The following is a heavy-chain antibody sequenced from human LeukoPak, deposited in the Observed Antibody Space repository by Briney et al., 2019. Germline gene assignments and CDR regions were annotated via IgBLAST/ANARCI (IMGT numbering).Heavy chain of an antibody. V-gene: IGHV4-59*08. CDR2: IYYSGST. D-gene: IGHD3-10*01. J-gene: IGHJ4*02. Sequence: PSETLSLTCTVSGGSISSYYWSWIRQPPGKGPEWIGYIYYSGSTNYNPSLKSRVTISVDTSKNQFSLKLSSVTAADTAVYYCASYGSGSYTHDYWGQGTLVTVSS. CDR1: GGSISSYY. CDR3: ASYGSGSYTHDY.